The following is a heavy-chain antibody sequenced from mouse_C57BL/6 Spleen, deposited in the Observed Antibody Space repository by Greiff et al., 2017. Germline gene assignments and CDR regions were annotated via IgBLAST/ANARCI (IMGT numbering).Heavy chain of an antibody. CDR3: ASEDNWASYAMDY. CDR2: ISDGGSYT. D-gene: IGHD4-1*01. J-gene: IGHJ4*01. CDR1: GFTFSSYA. V-gene: IGHV5-4*03. Sequence: EVKLMESVGGLVKPGGSLKLSCAASGFTFSSYAMSWVRQTPEKRLEWVATISDGGSYTYYPDSVQGRFTISRDNAKNNLYLQMSHLKAEETAMYYWASEDNWASYAMDYGGKGTTVTVSS.